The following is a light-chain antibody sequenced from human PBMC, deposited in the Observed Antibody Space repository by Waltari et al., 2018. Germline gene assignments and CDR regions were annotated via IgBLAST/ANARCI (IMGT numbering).Light chain of an antibody. V-gene: IGKV1-5*03. J-gene: IGKJ1*01. CDR3: QQYYTYPWT. CDR1: QSISRW. CDR2: RSS. Sequence: DIKMTQSPSTLSASVGDRDTIPCRASQSISRWLAWLQQTPGRDTQLLIYRSSSLECGVPSRFSGSGSETEFALTISSLQPDDFATYCCQQYYTYPWTFGQGTKVDIK.